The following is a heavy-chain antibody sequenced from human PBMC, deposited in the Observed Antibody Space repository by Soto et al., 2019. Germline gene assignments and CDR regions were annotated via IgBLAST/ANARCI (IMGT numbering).Heavy chain of an antibody. Sequence: SWIMQHPGKGLEWIGYIYYSGSTNYNPSLKSRVTISVDTSKNQFSLKLSSVTAADTAVYYCARGIAEPPQRAANRNWFGPRGQPTFLSVSS. CDR3: ARGIAEPPQRAANRNWFGP. CDR2: IYYSGST. V-gene: IGHV4-59*01. D-gene: IGHD6-13*01. J-gene: IGHJ5*01.